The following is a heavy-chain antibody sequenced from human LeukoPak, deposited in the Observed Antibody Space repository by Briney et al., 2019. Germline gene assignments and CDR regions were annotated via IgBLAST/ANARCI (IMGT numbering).Heavy chain of an antibody. D-gene: IGHD4-23*01. Sequence: NPGGSLRLSCAASGFPFDDKAMHWVRQAPGKGLEWVAVISRNSDSTGYADSVKGRFTISRDNAKNSLYLQMNSLRAEDMALYYCVKDIGSGNYRYGGYFDYWGQGTLVTVSS. CDR3: VKDIGSGNYRYGGYFDY. CDR1: GFPFDDKA. V-gene: IGHV3-9*03. CDR2: ISRNSDST. J-gene: IGHJ4*02.